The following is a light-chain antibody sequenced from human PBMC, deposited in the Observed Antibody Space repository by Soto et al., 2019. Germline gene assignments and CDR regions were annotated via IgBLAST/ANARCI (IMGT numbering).Light chain of an antibody. CDR1: QSVSSSY. CDR3: QQYGSSPPLT. Sequence: EIVLTQSPGTLSLSPGERATLSCRASQSVSSSYLAWYQQKPGQAPRLLIYDASSRATGTPDTFSGSGSGTDFTLTISRLEPEDFAVYYCQQYGSSPPLTFGGGTKVEIK. V-gene: IGKV3-20*01. CDR2: DAS. J-gene: IGKJ4*01.